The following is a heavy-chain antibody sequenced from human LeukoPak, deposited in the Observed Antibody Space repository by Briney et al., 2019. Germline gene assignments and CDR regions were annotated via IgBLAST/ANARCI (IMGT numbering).Heavy chain of an antibody. CDR3: ARFPHTYYYGSGSDFD. D-gene: IGHD3-10*01. V-gene: IGHV4-34*01. CDR1: GGSISSYY. CDR2: INHSGST. Sequence: PSETLSLTCTVSGGSISSYYWSWIRQPPGKGLEWIGEINHSGSTNYNPSLKSRVTISVDTSKNQFSLKLSSVTAADTAVYYCARFPHTYYYGSGSDFDWGQGTLVTVSS. J-gene: IGHJ4*02.